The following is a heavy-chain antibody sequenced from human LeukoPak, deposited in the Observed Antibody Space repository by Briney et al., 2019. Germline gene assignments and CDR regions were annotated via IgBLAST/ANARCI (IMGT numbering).Heavy chain of an antibody. J-gene: IGHJ3*02. Sequence: ASVKVSCKASGYTFTGYYMHWVRQATGQGLEWMGWINPNSGGTNYAQKFQGRVTMTRDTSISTAYMELSRLRSDDTAVYYCARGCSSTSCYGRYAFDIWGQGTMVTVSS. CDR1: GYTFTGYY. CDR3: ARGCSSTSCYGRYAFDI. V-gene: IGHV1-2*02. CDR2: INPNSGGT. D-gene: IGHD2-2*01.